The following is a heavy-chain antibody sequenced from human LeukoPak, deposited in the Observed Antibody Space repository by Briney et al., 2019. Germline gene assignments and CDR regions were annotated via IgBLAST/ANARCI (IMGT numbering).Heavy chain of an antibody. Sequence: GESLKISCQGSGYSFTNYWIGWVRQMPGKGLEWMGIIYPGDSDTRYSPSFQGQVTISADQSISTAYLQWSSLKASDTAMYYCARHVEGYYDILTGSQRNYSFYYYMDVWGKGTTVTISS. D-gene: IGHD3-9*01. CDR3: ARHVEGYYDILTGSQRNYSFYYYMDV. J-gene: IGHJ6*03. CDR2: IYPGDSDT. CDR1: GYSFTNYW. V-gene: IGHV5-51*01.